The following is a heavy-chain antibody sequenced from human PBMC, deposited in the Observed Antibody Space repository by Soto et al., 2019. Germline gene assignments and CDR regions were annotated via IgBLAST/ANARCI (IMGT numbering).Heavy chain of an antibody. J-gene: IGHJ6*02. V-gene: IGHV5-51*01. CDR1: GYSFASYY. Sequence: GESLKISCKDLGYSFASYYIAWVRQMPGKGLEWMGIIHPGDSDTRHSPSFEGQVAISADRSINTAYLQWSSLKASDTAMYYCARRDYYGMDVWGQGTTVTVSS. CDR3: ARRDYYGMDV. CDR2: IHPGDSDT.